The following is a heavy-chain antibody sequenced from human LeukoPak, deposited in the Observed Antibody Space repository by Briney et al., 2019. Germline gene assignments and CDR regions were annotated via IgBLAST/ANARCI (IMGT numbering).Heavy chain of an antibody. J-gene: IGHJ4*02. CDR1: GFTFSNYA. CDR3: ARDLSGVTGYTYGRGIDY. CDR2: LSSRSRYI. D-gene: IGHD5-18*01. Sequence: PGGSLRLSCAASGFTFSNYAMTWVRQAPGKGLEWVSSLSSRSRYIYYADSLKGRFTISRDNAKNSLYLQMNSLRAEDTAVYYCARDLSGVTGYTYGRGIDYWGQGTLVTVSS. V-gene: IGHV3-21*01.